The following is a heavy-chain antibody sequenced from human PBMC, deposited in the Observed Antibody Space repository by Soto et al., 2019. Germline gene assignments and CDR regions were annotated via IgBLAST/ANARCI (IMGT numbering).Heavy chain of an antibody. CDR2: IYYSGST. V-gene: IGHV4-39*01. D-gene: IGHD5-12*01. Sequence: PSETLSLTCTVSGGSISSSSYYWGWIRQPPGKGLEWIGSIYYSGSTYYNPSLKSRVTISVDTSKNQFSLKLSSVTAADTAVYYCARGFSEMDIVATINNWFDPWGQGTLVTVSS. CDR3: ARGFSEMDIVATINNWFDP. J-gene: IGHJ5*02. CDR1: GGSISSSSYY.